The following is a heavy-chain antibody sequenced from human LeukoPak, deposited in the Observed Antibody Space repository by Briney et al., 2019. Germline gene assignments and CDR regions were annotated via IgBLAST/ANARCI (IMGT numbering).Heavy chain of an antibody. CDR1: GFTVNSNY. J-gene: IGHJ4*02. CDR3: ARDPSEDIVVVPAAASDY. CDR2: IYSGGST. Sequence: GGSLRLSCAASGFTVNSNYMSWVRQAPGKGLEWVSVIYSGGSTYYADSVKGRFTISRDNSKNTLYLQMNSLRAEDTAVYYCARDPSEDIVVVPAAASDYWGQGTLVTVSS. V-gene: IGHV3-66*02. D-gene: IGHD2-2*01.